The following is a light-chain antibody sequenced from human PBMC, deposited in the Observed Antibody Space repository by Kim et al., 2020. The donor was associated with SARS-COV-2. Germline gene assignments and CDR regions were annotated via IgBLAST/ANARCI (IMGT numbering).Light chain of an antibody. J-gene: IGKJ5*01. CDR3: LKHNTYPIT. CDR2: GAS. Sequence: APVADRVTTTFRASQDIRNDIGWYQQNPGRAPQRLIYGASSLQNGGPPRFSGSGDGTEFTLTTSSLQPEEFATYFCLKHNTYPITFGQGTRLESK. CDR1: QDIRND. V-gene: IGKV1-17*01.